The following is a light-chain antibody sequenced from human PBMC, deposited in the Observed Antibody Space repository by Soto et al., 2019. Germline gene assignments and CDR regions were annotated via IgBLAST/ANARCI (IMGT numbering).Light chain of an antibody. CDR2: KAS. Sequence: DIQMTQSPSTLSASVGDRVTSTCRASQSISSWLAWYQQKPGKAPKLLIYKASSLESGVPSRFSGSGSGTEFSLTISSLQPDDFATYYCQQYNTYWTFGQGNKVEIQ. J-gene: IGKJ1*01. CDR1: QSISSW. V-gene: IGKV1-5*03. CDR3: QQYNTYWT.